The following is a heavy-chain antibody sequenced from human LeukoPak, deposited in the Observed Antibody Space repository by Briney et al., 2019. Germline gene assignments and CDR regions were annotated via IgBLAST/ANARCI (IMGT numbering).Heavy chain of an antibody. D-gene: IGHD4-11*01. CDR1: GYTFTSYW. J-gene: IGHJ3*02. CDR2: IYPGDSDT. CDR3: ARRGIPHSWVNYDAFDI. V-gene: IGHV5-51*01. Sequence: GESLKISCKGSGYTFTSYWIGWVRQMPGKGLEWMGIIYPGDSDTRYSPSFQGQVTISADKSISTAYLQWSSLKASDTAMYYCARRGIPHSWVNYDAFDIWGQGTMVTVSS.